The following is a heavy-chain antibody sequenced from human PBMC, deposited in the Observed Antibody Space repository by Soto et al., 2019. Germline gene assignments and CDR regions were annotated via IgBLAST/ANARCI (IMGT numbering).Heavy chain of an antibody. J-gene: IGHJ6*02. CDR1: GFTFSSYA. CDR3: ARGAMGFWSGYTYGMDV. D-gene: IGHD3-3*01. CDR2: ISYDGSNK. V-gene: IGHV3-30-3*01. Sequence: QVQLVESGGGVVQPGRSLRLSCAASGFTFSSYAMHWVRQAPGKGLEWVAVISYDGSNKYYADSVKGRFTISRDNSKNTLYLQMNSLRAEDTAVYYCARGAMGFWSGYTYGMDVWGQGTTVTVSS.